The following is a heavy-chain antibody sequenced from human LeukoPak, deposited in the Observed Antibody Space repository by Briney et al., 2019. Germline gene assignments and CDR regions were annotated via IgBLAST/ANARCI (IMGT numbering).Heavy chain of an antibody. V-gene: IGHV4-39*01. CDR1: GGSISGSSYY. J-gene: IGHJ4*02. CDR2: GFYSGSA. CDR3: ARLRGAMTPVTSDFDY. Sequence: PSETLFLTCTVSGGSISGSSYYWAWIRQPPGKGLEWIGSGFYSGSAYYNPSLKSRVTISVDTSKNQFSLNLSSLTAADTAVYYCARLRGAMTPVTSDFDYWGQRTLVTVSS. D-gene: IGHD4-17*01.